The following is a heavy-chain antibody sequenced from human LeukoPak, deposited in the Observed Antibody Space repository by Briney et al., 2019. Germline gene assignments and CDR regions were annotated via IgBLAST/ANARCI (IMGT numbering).Heavy chain of an antibody. CDR2: INPTGGST. CDR1: GYTFPSYF. D-gene: IGHD6-6*01. CDR3: ARTAARRFDY. V-gene: IGHV1-46*01. J-gene: IGHJ4*02. Sequence: ASVQVSCKASGYTFPSYFMHWARQAPGQGLEWMGIINPTGGSTTYAQKFQGRVTMARDTSTSTVYMELSSLRSDYTAVYYCARTAARRFDYWGQGTLVTVSS.